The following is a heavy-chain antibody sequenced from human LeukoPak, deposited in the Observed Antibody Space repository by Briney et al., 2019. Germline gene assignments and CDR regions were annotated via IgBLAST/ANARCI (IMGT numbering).Heavy chain of an antibody. V-gene: IGHV1-18*01. Sequence: GASVKVSCKASGYTFTSYGISWVRQAPGQGLEWMGWISAYNGNTNYAQKLQGRVTMTTDTSTSTAYMELSRLRSDDTAVYYCASWDSSGYYYDYWGQGTLVTVSS. CDR2: ISAYNGNT. J-gene: IGHJ4*02. CDR3: ASWDSSGYYYDY. CDR1: GYTFTSYG. D-gene: IGHD3-22*01.